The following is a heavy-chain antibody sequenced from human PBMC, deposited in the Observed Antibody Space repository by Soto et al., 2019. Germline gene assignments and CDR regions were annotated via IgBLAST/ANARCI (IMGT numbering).Heavy chain of an antibody. D-gene: IGHD3-22*01. J-gene: IGHJ4*02. Sequence: GASVKVSCKASGFNFITTAVQWVRQARGQRLEWIGWIVVGSGNTNYAQKFQERVTITRDMSTSTAYMDVSSLRSEDTAVYYCAADPYYYDSSDYYSFDQWGQGTLVTVSS. V-gene: IGHV1-58*01. CDR3: AADPYYYDSSDYYSFDQ. CDR2: IVVGSGNT. CDR1: GFNFITTA.